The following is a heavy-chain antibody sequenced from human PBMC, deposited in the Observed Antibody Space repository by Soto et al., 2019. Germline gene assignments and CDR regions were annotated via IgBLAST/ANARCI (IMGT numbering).Heavy chain of an antibody. V-gene: IGHV3-23*05. CDR2: IFSGGVTT. J-gene: IGHJ4*02. D-gene: IGHD2-21*01. CDR1: GFTVSTYT. Sequence: GGSLRLSCSASGFTVSTYTMGWVRLAPGKGLEWVSTIFSGGVTTKYADSVTGRFSISRDNSKNILYLQMNSLGVDDTAVYYCARAEEVLLWLWGQGTLVTVSS. CDR3: ARAEEVLLWL.